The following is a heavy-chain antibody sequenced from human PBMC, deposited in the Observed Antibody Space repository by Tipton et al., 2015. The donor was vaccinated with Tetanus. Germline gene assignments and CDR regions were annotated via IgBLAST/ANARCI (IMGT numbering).Heavy chain of an antibody. CDR2: ISHRGST. Sequence: TLSLTCAFYGGSLRFSHWDWLPQPPGEGAEGIGEISHRGSTNYNPSLKSRVTISVDTSKNQFSLRLNSVTAADTAVYYCARAGETPLWGAFNSWGQGALVTVSS. CDR1: GGSLRFSH. V-gene: IGHV4-34*01. D-gene: IGHD3-16*01. CDR3: ARAGETPLWGAFNS. J-gene: IGHJ4*02.